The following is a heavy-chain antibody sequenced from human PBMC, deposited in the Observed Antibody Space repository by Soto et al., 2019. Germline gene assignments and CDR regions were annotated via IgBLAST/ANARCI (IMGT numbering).Heavy chain of an antibody. CDR1: GGSIGSSNYY. Sequence: QFQLQESGPGLVKPSETLSLTCTVAGGSIGSSNYYWGWIRQPPGRGLEWIGSIYYTGTTYYNPTLKSRVTISVDTSRTQLSLRLSSVTAADTAVYYCARQNRVGLGELSDFDSWGQGTRVIVSS. V-gene: IGHV4-39*01. D-gene: IGHD3-16*02. J-gene: IGHJ4*02. CDR3: ARQNRVGLGELSDFDS. CDR2: IYYTGTT.